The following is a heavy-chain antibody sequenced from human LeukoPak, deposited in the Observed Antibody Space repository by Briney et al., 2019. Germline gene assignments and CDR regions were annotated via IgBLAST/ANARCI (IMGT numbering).Heavy chain of an antibody. Sequence: ASVKVSCKASGYTFTSYGISWVRQAPGQGLEWMGWISAYNGNTNYAQKLQGRVTMTTDTSTSTAYMELRSLRSDDTAVYYCARGSGYYDSSGLTYFDYWGQGTLVTVSS. J-gene: IGHJ4*02. CDR2: ISAYNGNT. V-gene: IGHV1-18*01. CDR1: GYTFTSYG. D-gene: IGHD3-22*01. CDR3: ARGSGYYDSSGLTYFDY.